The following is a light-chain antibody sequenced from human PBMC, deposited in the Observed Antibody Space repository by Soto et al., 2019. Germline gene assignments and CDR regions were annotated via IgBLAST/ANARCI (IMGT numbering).Light chain of an antibody. CDR1: QSISSW. V-gene: IGKV1-5*01. Sequence: DIQMTQSPSSLSASVGDRVTITWRASQSISSWLAWYQQKPGKAPKLLIYDASSLESGVPSRFSGSGSGTEFTLIISGLQPDDSATYYCQQYTNTNNPWMFGQGTKVDIK. J-gene: IGKJ1*01. CDR3: QQYTNTNNPWM. CDR2: DAS.